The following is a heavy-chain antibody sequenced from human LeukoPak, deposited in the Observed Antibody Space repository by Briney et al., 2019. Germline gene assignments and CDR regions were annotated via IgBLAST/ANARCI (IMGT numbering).Heavy chain of an antibody. CDR1: GFTFSSYW. Sequence: GGSLRLSCAASGFTFSSYWMSWVRQAPGKGLEWVANIKQDGSEKYYVDSVKGRFTISRDNAKNSLYLQMNSLRAEDTAVYYCARATSITIFGVVKVIHAFDIWGQGTMVTVSS. CDR3: ARATSITIFGVVKVIHAFDI. CDR2: IKQDGSEK. D-gene: IGHD3-3*01. J-gene: IGHJ3*02. V-gene: IGHV3-7*01.